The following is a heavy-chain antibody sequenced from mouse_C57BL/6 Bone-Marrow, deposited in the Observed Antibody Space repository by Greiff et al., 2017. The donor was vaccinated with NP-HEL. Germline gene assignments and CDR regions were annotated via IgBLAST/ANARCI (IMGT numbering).Heavy chain of an antibody. CDR1: GYTFTDYE. D-gene: IGHD1-1*01. Sequence: VKLMESGAELVRPGASVTLSCKASGYTFTDYEMHWVKQTPVHGLEWIGAIDPETGGTAYNQKFKGKAILTADKSSSTAYMELRSLTSEDSAVYYCTITTHTYWGQGTLVTVSA. J-gene: IGHJ3*01. CDR2: IDPETGGT. CDR3: TITTHTY. V-gene: IGHV1-15*01.